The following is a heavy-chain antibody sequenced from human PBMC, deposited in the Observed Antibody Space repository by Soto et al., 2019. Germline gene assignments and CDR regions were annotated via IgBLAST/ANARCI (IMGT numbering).Heavy chain of an antibody. Sequence: GGSLRLSCAASGFTFSDSWMSWVRQAPGKGLEWVANIKKDGSDKYYVGSAKGRFTVSRDNAVNSLYLQMNSLRAEDTAVYYCATSAAAPGNYWGQGTLVTVSS. CDR3: ATSAAAPGNY. V-gene: IGHV3-7*01. J-gene: IGHJ4*02. D-gene: IGHD6-13*01. CDR1: GFTFSDSW. CDR2: IKKDGSDK.